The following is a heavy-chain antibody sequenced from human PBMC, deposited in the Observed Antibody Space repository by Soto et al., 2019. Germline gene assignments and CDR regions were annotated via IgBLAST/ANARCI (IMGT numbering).Heavy chain of an antibody. J-gene: IGHJ5*02. CDR2: INHSGST. D-gene: IGHD6-19*01. V-gene: IGHV4-34*01. CDR3: ARGHVAGNWFDP. CDR1: GGSFSGYY. Sequence: QVQLQQWGAGLLKPSETLSLTCAVYGGSFSGYYWSWIRQPPGKGLEWIGEINHSGSTNYNPSLKSRVTISVDTSKTQFSLKLSSVTAADTAVYYCARGHVAGNWFDPWGQGTLVTVSS.